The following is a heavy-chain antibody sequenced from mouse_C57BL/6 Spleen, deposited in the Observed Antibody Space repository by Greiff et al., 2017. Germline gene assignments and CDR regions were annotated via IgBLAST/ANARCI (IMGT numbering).Heavy chain of an antibody. CDR3: ARSSTVVAEDY. D-gene: IGHD1-1*01. CDR1: GYAFSSYW. CDR2: IYPGDGDT. Sequence: VQLKESGAELVKPGASVKISCKASGYAFSSYWMNWVKQRPGKGLEWIGQIYPGDGDTNYNGKFKGKATLTADKSSSTAYMQLSSLTSEDSAVYFCARSSTVVAEDYWGQGTTLTVSS. V-gene: IGHV1-80*01. J-gene: IGHJ2*01.